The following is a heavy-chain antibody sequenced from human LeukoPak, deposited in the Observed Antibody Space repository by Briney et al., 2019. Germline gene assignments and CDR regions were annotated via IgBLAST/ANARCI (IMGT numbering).Heavy chain of an antibody. J-gene: IGHJ4*02. Sequence: GALVKVSCKASGYTFTGYYMHWVRQAPGQGLEWMGWINPNSGGTNYAQKFQGWVTMTRDTSISTAYMELSRLRSDDTAVYYCARALRYFDWSDGGYFDYWGQGTLVTVSS. D-gene: IGHD3-9*01. V-gene: IGHV1-2*04. CDR2: INPNSGGT. CDR1: GYTFTGYY. CDR3: ARALRYFDWSDGGYFDY.